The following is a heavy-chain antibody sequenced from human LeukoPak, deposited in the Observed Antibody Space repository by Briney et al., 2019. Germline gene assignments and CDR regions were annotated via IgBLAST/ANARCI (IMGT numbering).Heavy chain of an antibody. V-gene: IGHV1-69*13. D-gene: IGHD2-15*01. CDR3: ARESGCSGGSCYSSGFDP. CDR2: IIPIFGTA. Sequence: GASVKVSCKASGGTFSSYAISWVRQAPGQGLEWMGGIIPIFGTANYAQKFQGRVTITADESTSTAYMELSSLRSEDTAVYYCARESGCSGGSCYSSGFDPWGQGTLVTVSS. CDR1: GGTFSSYA. J-gene: IGHJ5*02.